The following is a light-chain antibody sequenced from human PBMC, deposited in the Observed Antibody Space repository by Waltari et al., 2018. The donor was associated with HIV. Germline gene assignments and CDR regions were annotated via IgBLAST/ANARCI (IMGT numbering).Light chain of an antibody. CDR3: LLYMGSGVWV. V-gene: IGLV8-61*01. CDR1: SGSVTSSYY. Sequence: QTVVTQEPSFSVSPGGTVTLTCGLSSGSVTSSYYPSWNQQTPGQAPRTLITHTNPRSSGVPDRFSGSILGNRAALTITGAQADDESAYYCLLYMGSGVWVFGGGTKLTVL. CDR2: HTN. J-gene: IGLJ3*02.